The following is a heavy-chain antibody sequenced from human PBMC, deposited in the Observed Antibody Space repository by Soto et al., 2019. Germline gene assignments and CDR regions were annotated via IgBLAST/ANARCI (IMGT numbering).Heavy chain of an antibody. CDR3: ARVRMRWYPGFDY. J-gene: IGHJ4*02. V-gene: IGHV1-8*01. Sequence: ASVKVSCKASGYTFTSYDINWVRQASGQGLEWMGWMNPNSGNTGYAQKFQGRVTMTRNTSISTAYMELSSLRSEDTAVYYCARVRMRWYPGFDYWGQGTLVTVSS. CDR2: MNPNSGNT. CDR1: GYTFTSYD. D-gene: IGHD2-15*01.